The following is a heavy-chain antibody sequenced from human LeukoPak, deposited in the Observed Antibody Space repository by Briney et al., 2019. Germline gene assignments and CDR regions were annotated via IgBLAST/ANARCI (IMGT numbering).Heavy chain of an antibody. CDR2: IYPNSGGT. CDR1: GYTFSVYH. CDR3: VRARSGYDYAFDY. V-gene: IGHV1-2*02. J-gene: IGHJ4*02. Sequence: ASVKVSCKASGYTFSVYHMHWVRQAPGQGLEWMGWIYPNSGGTHYAQDFQGRVTITRHTSISTAYMELSRLTSDDTAVYYCVRARSGYDYAFDYWGQGTLVTVSS. D-gene: IGHD5-12*01.